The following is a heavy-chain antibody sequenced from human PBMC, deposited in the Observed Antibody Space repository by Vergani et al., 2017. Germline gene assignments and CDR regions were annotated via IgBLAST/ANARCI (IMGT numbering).Heavy chain of an antibody. Sequence: VQLVESGGGVVQPGTSLRLSCEASGFKFSQFGLHWVRQGPGKGLEWVAFISYDGSKTQYADSEKGRVTISRDNSKNTVGLEMSSLRVDDTATYYCARDVWDCSGISCFRRAGEFYYMDVWGQGTTVTVSS. CDR3: ARDVWDCSGISCFRRAGEFYYMDV. V-gene: IGHV3-33*05. CDR2: ISYDGSKT. D-gene: IGHD3-16*01. J-gene: IGHJ6*03. CDR1: GFKFSQFG.